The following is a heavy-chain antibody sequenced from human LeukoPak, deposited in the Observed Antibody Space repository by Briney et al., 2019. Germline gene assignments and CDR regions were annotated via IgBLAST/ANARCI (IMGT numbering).Heavy chain of an antibody. CDR3: AGCRGYDTRDLDY. Sequence: KAGGSLRLSCAASGFTFSGYNMNWVRQAPGQGLEWLSSISSSGTYIYYADSVKGRFTISRDNAKNALYLQMNSLRAEDTAVYYCAGCRGYDTRDLDYWGQGTLVTVSS. D-gene: IGHD3-22*01. CDR1: GFTFSGYN. J-gene: IGHJ4*02. CDR2: ISSSGTYI. V-gene: IGHV3-21*01.